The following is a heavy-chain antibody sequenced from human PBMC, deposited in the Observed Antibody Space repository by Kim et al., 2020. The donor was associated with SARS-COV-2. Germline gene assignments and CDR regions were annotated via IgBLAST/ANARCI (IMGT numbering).Heavy chain of an antibody. D-gene: IGHD3-3*01. J-gene: IGHJ6*02. CDR3: AREGRKGFLEWLSRGNAMDV. Sequence: GGSLRLSCAASGFTFSSYWMSWVRQAPGKGLEWVANIKQDGSEKYYVDSVKGRFTISRDNAKNSLYLQMNSLRAEDTAVYYCAREGRKGFLEWLSRGNAMDVWGQGTTVTVSS. CDR2: IKQDGSEK. CDR1: GFTFSSYW. V-gene: IGHV3-7*01.